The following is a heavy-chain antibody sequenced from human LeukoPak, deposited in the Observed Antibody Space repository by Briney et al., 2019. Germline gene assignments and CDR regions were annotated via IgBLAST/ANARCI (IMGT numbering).Heavy chain of an antibody. D-gene: IGHD4-17*01. Sequence: SVKVSCKASGGTFSSYAISWVRPAPGQGLEWMGRIIPILGIANYAQKFQGRVTITADKSTSTAYMELSSLRSEDTAVYYCARVLTTVTPDAFDIWGQGTMVTVSS. J-gene: IGHJ3*02. CDR1: GGTFSSYA. CDR3: ARVLTTVTPDAFDI. CDR2: IIPILGIA. V-gene: IGHV1-69*04.